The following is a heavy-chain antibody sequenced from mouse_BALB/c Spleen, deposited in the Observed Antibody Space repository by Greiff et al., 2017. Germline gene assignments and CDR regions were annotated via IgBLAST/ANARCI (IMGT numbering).Heavy chain of an antibody. CDR1: GYTFTSYN. J-gene: IGHJ2*01. CDR3: AGKGYGNYVFDY. D-gene: IGHD2-10*02. V-gene: IGHV1-12*01. CDR2: IYPGNGDT. Sequence: LQQPGAELVKPGASVKMSCKASGYTFTSYNMYWVKQTPGQGLEWIGAIYPGNGDTSYNQKFKGKATLTADKSSSTAYMQLSSLTSEDSAVYCCAGKGYGNYVFDYWGQGTTLTVSS.